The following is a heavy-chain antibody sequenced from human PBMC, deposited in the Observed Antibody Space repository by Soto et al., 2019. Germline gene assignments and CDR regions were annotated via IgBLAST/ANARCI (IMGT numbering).Heavy chain of an antibody. CDR3: ARDQTGSNWFDP. Sequence: ASVKVSCKASGYAFTSYGISWVRQASGQGLEWMGWISAYNGNTNYAQKLQGRVTMTTDTSTSTAYMELRSLRSDDTAVYYCARDQTGSNWFDPWGQGTLVTVSS. V-gene: IGHV1-18*01. CDR2: ISAYNGNT. CDR1: GYAFTSYG. J-gene: IGHJ5*02.